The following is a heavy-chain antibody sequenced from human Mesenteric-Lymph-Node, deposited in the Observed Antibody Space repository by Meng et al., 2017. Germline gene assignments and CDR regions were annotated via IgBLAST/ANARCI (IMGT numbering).Heavy chain of an antibody. CDR1: GFNVSSNY. D-gene: IGHD3-9*01. CDR3: ARDDILTGETH. CDR2: IYSGGST. Sequence: GVLKISCAASGFNVSSNYMSWVRQAPGKGLERVSVIYSGGSTYQADSVKGRFTISRDNSKNTLYLQMNSLRAEDTAVYYCARDDILTGETHWGQGTLVTVSS. J-gene: IGHJ4*02. V-gene: IGHV3-53*01.